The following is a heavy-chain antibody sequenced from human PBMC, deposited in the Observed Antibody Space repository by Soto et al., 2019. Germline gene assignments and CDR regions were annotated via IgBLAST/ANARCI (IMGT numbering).Heavy chain of an antibody. CDR2: IKLDGSEE. CDR3: ARPWNSDYTADAFDI. V-gene: IGHV3-7*01. D-gene: IGHD3-3*01. CDR1: GFTFSSYW. Sequence: PGGSLRLSCAASGFTFSSYWMSWVRQAPGKGLEWVANIKLDGSEEYYVDSVKGRFTISRDNAKNSLYLQMNNLRAEDTAVYYCARPWNSDYTADAFDIWGQGTMVTVSS. J-gene: IGHJ3*02.